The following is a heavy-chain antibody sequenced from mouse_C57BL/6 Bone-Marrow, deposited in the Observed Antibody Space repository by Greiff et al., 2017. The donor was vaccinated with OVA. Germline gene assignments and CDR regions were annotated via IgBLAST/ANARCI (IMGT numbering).Heavy chain of an antibody. V-gene: IGHV3-6*01. CDR2: ISYDGSN. CDR3: ARTPYFYAMDY. Sequence: EVKLQESGPGLVKPSQSLSLTCSVTGYSITSGYYWNWIRQFPGNKLEWMGYISYDGSNNYNPSLKNRISITRDTSKNQFFLKLNSVTTEDTATYYCARTPYFYAMDYWGQGTSVTVSS. J-gene: IGHJ4*01. CDR1: GYSITSGYY. D-gene: IGHD2-10*01.